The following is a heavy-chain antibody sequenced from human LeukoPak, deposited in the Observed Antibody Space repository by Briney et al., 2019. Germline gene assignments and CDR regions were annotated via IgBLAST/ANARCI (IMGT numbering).Heavy chain of an antibody. Sequence: PSETLSLTCAVYGGSFSGYYWSWIRQPPGKGLEWIGEVNHSGSTNYNPSLKSRVTISVDTSKNQFSLKLSSVTAADTAVYYCARDVRYYYYYYMDVWGKGTRSPSP. V-gene: IGHV4-34*01. D-gene: IGHD6-6*01. CDR3: ARDVRYYYYYYMDV. CDR1: GGSFSGYY. CDR2: VNHSGST. J-gene: IGHJ6*03.